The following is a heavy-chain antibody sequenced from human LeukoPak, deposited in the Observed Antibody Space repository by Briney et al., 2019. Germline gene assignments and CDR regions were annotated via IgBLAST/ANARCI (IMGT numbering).Heavy chain of an antibody. J-gene: IGHJ4*02. V-gene: IGHV3-21*01. D-gene: IGHD2-15*01. CDR2: ISSSDSYI. CDR3: ARQFCSGKSCYYKPFDY. Sequence: PGGSLSLFCAASGLSFNTYSMSWVRQAPGKGPECVSSISSSDSYIYYADSVEGRFTVSRDKAENALYLRINSLRNEEAGVYYSARQFCSGKSCYYKPFDYWGQGTLVTVSS. CDR1: GLSFNTYS.